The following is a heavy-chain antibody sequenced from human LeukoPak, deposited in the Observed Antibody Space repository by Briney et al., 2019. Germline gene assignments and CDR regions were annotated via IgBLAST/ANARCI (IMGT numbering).Heavy chain of an antibody. V-gene: IGHV4-34*01. CDR2: INHSGST. J-gene: IGHJ4*02. Sequence: SETLSLTCAVYGGSFSGYYWSWIRQPPGKGLEWIGEINHSGSTNYNPSLKSRVTISVDTSKNQFSLKLSSVTAADTAVYYCARWSYYDSSGYKYWGQGTLVTVSS. CDR1: GGSFSGYY. CDR3: ARWSYYDSSGYKY. D-gene: IGHD3-22*01.